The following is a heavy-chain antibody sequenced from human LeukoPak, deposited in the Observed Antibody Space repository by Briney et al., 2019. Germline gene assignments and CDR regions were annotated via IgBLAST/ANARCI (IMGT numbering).Heavy chain of an antibody. Sequence: ASVKVSCTASGYTFTSYDINWVRQATGQGLERMGWMNPNSGNTGYAQKFQGRVTMTRNTSIGTAYMELSSMRSEDTAVYYCASGRKQWLVVLWYWFDTGGWGNVVTVSS. CDR3: ASGRKQWLVVLWYWFDT. V-gene: IGHV1-8*01. CDR2: MNPNSGNT. CDR1: GYTFTSYD. J-gene: IGHJ5*02. D-gene: IGHD6-19*01.